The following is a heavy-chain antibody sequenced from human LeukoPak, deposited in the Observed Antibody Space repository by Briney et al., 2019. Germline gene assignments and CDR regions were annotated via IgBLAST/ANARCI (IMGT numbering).Heavy chain of an antibody. D-gene: IGHD3-9*01. V-gene: IGHV4-59*01. CDR3: ARQNYDILTGYYTDAFDI. J-gene: IGHJ3*02. Sequence: SETLSLTCTVSGGSLSSYYWSWLRQPPGKGLEWIGYIYYSGSTNYNPSLKSRVTISVDTSKNQFSLKLSSVTAADTAVYYCARQNYDILTGYYTDAFDIWGQGTMVTVSS. CDR2: IYYSGST. CDR1: GGSLSSYY.